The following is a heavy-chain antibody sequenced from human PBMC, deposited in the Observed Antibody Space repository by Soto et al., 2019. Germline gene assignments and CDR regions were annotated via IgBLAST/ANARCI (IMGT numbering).Heavy chain of an antibody. CDR3: ARGYCSSTSCSYFYHGMDV. V-gene: IGHV3-13*01. CDR1: GFTFRNYD. D-gene: IGHD2-2*01. CDR2: IGTAGDT. J-gene: IGHJ6*02. Sequence: GGSLRLSCAASGFTFRNYDIHWVRQGTGEGLEWVSAIGTAGDTYYGGSVKGRFTMSRDDAKNSCYLQMNSLRAEDTAVYYCARGYCSSTSCSYFYHGMDVWGQGTTVTVS.